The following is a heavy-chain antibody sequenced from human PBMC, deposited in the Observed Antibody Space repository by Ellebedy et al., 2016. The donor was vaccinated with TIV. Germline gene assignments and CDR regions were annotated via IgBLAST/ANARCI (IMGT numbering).Heavy chain of an antibody. Sequence: GESLKISCAASGFTFSSYGMHWVRQAPGKGLEWVAVIWYDGSNKYYADSVKGRFTISRDNSKNTLYLQMNSLRAEDTAVYYCARDHFPYCSSTSCYAFDIWGQGTMVTVSS. D-gene: IGHD2-2*01. CDR3: ARDHFPYCSSTSCYAFDI. V-gene: IGHV3-33*01. J-gene: IGHJ3*02. CDR1: GFTFSSYG. CDR2: IWYDGSNK.